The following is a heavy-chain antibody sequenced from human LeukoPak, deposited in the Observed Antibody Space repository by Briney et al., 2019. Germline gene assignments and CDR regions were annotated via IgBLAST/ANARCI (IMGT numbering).Heavy chain of an antibody. J-gene: IGHJ4*02. CDR3: ARARIMITFGEVIARPLDY. CDR1: GYTFTGYY. V-gene: IGHV1-2*02. CDR2: INPNSGGT. D-gene: IGHD3-16*02. Sequence: ASVKVSCKASGYTFTGYYMHWVRQAPGQGLEWMGWINPNSGGTNYAQKFQGRVTMTRDTSISTAYMELSRLRSDDTAVYYCARARIMITFGEVIARPLDYWGQGTLVTVSS.